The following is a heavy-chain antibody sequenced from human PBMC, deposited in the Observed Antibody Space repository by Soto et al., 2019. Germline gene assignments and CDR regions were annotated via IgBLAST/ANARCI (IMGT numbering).Heavy chain of an antibody. J-gene: IGHJ5*02. D-gene: IGHD2-15*01. CDR1: GGTFSSYA. CDR3: ARVVMVFTATKFSFDP. CDR2: IIPIFGAP. Sequence: ASVKVSCKASGGTFSSYAITWVRQAPGQGLEWTGMIIPIFGAPSYAQKFQGRVTIHADESTTTAYMELSSLKSEDTGLYYCARVVMVFTATKFSFDPWGQGTLVTVSS. V-gene: IGHV1-69*13.